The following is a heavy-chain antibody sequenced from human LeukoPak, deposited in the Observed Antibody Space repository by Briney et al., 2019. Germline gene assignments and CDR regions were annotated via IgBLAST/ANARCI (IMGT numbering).Heavy chain of an antibody. Sequence: KSSETLSLTCTVPGVSISSHYLNWIRQPPGKGLEWIGYMYDSVRTKDNPSLERRVTVSADTSKNQLSLRLSSVTAADTAVYYCATIRRGSIYDYFDFWGEGILVTISS. J-gene: IGHJ4*02. CDR2: MYDSVRT. CDR1: GVSISSHY. V-gene: IGHV4-59*11. D-gene: IGHD5-18*01. CDR3: ATIRRGSIYDYFDF.